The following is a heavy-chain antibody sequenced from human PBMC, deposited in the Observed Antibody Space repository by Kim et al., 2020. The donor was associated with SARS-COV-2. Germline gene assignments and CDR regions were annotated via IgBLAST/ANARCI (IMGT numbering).Heavy chain of an antibody. CDR2: ISSSSDSI. J-gene: IGHJ5*02. Sequence: GGSLRLSCAASGFTFSRYRMNWVRQAPGKGLEWVSSISSSSDSIYYADSVKGRFTMSRDNAKNSLYLQMNSLKAEDTAVYYCARYSSSQLDPWGQGTLVTVSS. D-gene: IGHD6-13*01. V-gene: IGHV3-21*04. CDR1: GFTFSRYR. CDR3: ARYSSSQLDP.